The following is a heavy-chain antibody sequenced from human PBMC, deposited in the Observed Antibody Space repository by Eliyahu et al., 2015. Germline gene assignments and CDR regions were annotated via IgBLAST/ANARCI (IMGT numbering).Heavy chain of an antibody. CDR3: AAPEGAARQYYFDY. CDR2: IYYSGST. Sequence: QLQLQESGPGLVKPSETLSLTCTVPGXXXXXXSYYWGWXRQPPGKGXEWIGSIYYSGSTYYNPSLKSRVTISVDTSKNQFSLKLSSVTAADTAVYYCAAPEGAARQYYFDYWGQGTLVTVSS. J-gene: IGHJ4*02. V-gene: IGHV4-39*01. D-gene: IGHD6-6*01. CDR1: GXXXXXXSYY.